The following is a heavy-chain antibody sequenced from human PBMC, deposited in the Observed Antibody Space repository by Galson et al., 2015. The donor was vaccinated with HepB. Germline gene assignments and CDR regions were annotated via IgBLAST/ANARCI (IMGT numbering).Heavy chain of an antibody. CDR3: ARIRMGEGGFGP. CDR2: ISSDGSST. CDR1: GFTFSSYW. Sequence: SLRLSCAASGFTFSSYWMHRVRQAPGKGLVWVSRISSDGSSTSYADSVKGRFTISRDNAENTMYLQMNSLRAEDTAVYYCARIRMGEGGFGPWGQGTLVTVSS. D-gene: IGHD2-8*01. V-gene: IGHV3-74*01. J-gene: IGHJ5*02.